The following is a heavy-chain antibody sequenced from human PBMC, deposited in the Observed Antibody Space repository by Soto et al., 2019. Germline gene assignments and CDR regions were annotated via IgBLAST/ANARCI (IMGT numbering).Heavy chain of an antibody. D-gene: IGHD3-9*01. CDR3: ARSRRYFDWYLDY. J-gene: IGHJ4*02. CDR2: IYYSGST. V-gene: IGHV4-39*01. CDR1: GGSISSSSYY. Sequence: SETLSLTCTVSGGSISSSSYYWGWIRQPPGKGLEWIGSIYYSGSTYYNPSLKSRVTISVDTSKNQFSLKLSSVTAADTAVYYCARSRRYFDWYLDYWGQGTLVTVSS.